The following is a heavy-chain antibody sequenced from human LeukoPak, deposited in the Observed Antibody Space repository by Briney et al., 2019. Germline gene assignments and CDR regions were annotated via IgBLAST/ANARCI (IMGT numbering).Heavy chain of an antibody. V-gene: IGHV1-18*01. CDR2: ISAYNGNT. J-gene: IGHJ4*02. CDR3: ARDVGTVTAADGSDY. CDR1: GYTFTSYG. Sequence: ASVKVSCKASGYTFTSYGISWVRQAPGQGLEWMGWISAYNGNTNYAQKLQGRVTMTTDTSTSTAYMELRSLRSDDTAVYYSARDVGTVTAADGSDYCGQGTLVTVSS. D-gene: IGHD4-11*01.